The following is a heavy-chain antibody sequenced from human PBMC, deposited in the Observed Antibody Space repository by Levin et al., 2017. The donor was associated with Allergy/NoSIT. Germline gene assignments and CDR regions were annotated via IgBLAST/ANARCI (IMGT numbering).Heavy chain of an antibody. CDR3: ARAGVYCSSTSCYVASYYYYYMDV. CDR2: IIPIFGTA. J-gene: IGHJ6*03. V-gene: IGHV1-69*01. CDR1: GGTFSSYA. D-gene: IGHD2-2*01. Sequence: KISCKASGGTFSSYAISWVRQAPGQGLEWMGGIIPIFGTANYAQKFQGRVTITADESTSTAYMELSSLRSEDTAVYYCARAGVYCSSTSCYVASYYYYYMDVWGKGTTVTVSS.